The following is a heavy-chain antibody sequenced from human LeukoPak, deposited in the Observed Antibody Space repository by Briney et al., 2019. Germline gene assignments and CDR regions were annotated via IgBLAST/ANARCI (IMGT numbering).Heavy chain of an antibody. V-gene: IGHV3-23*01. Sequence: GGSLRLSCAASGFTFSSYAMSWVRQAPGKGLEWISGISGSGGSTYYADSVKGRFTISRDNSKNTLYLQMNSLRVEDTAVYYCARRATMIVVVIKQDRAFDIWGQGTMVTVSS. CDR1: GFTFSSYA. CDR2: ISGSGGST. J-gene: IGHJ3*02. CDR3: ARRATMIVVVIKQDRAFDI. D-gene: IGHD3-22*01.